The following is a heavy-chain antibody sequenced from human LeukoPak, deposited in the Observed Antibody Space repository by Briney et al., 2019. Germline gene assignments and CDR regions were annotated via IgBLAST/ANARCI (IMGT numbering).Heavy chain of an antibody. Sequence: GGSLRLSCVASGFTFSDYYMSWIRQAPGKGLEWVSYISSSGSNTYYADSVKGRFTISRDNAKNSLYLQMNSLRAEDTAVYYCAELGITMIGGVWGKGTTVTISS. V-gene: IGHV3-11*04. CDR2: ISSSGSNT. CDR1: GFTFSDYY. J-gene: IGHJ6*04. CDR3: AELGITMIGGV. D-gene: IGHD3-10*02.